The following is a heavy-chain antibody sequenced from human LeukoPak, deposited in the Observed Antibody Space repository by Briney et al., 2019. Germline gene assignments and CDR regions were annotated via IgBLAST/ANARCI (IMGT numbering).Heavy chain of an antibody. Sequence: PGGSLRLSCAASGFTFSSYWMSWVRQAPGKGLEWVANIKQDGSEKYYVDSVKGRFTISRDNAKNSLYLQMNSLRAEDTAVYYCARDRSSGYYYVGWFDPWGQGTLVTVSS. V-gene: IGHV3-7*01. CDR1: GFTFSSYW. J-gene: IGHJ5*02. D-gene: IGHD3-22*01. CDR3: ARDRSSGYYYVGWFDP. CDR2: IKQDGSEK.